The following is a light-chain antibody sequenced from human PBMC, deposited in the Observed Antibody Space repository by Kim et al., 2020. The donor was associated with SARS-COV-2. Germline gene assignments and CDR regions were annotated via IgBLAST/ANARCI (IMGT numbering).Light chain of an antibody. CDR1: SLRNYY. CDR3: NSRDSSGDHVV. V-gene: IGLV3-19*01. J-gene: IGLJ3*02. Sequence: ALGQTVRLTCKGDSLRNYYATGYQQRPGQAPVLVLFGKYNRPSGIPDRFSGSGSGNTASLTITGAQAEDEADYYCNSRDSSGDHVVFGGGTKLTVL. CDR2: GKY.